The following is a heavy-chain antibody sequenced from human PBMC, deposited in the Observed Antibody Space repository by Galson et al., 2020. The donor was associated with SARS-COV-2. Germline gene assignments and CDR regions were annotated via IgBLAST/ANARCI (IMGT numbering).Heavy chain of an antibody. CDR2: ISHSGGN. V-gene: IGHV4-30-2*01. J-gene: IGHJ3*02. Sequence: SETLSLTCAVSGTSISSGSYSWNWIRQPPGKDLEWIGYISHSGGNYYNPSLKSRVTISGDRSKNQFSLRLSSVTAADTAVYYCARLHYGEYAPGAFDIWGPGTMVTVAS. D-gene: IGHD4-17*01. CDR1: GTSISSGSYS. CDR3: ARLHYGEYAPGAFDI.